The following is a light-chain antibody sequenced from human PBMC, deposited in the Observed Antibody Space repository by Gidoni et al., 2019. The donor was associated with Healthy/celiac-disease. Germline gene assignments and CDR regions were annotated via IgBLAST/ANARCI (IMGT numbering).Light chain of an antibody. J-gene: IGKJ3*01. CDR3: QQLNSYPLT. Sequence: DIQLTQSPSFLSASVGDRVTITCRASQGISSYLAWYQQKPEKAPKLLIYAAPTLQGRVPSRFGGSGSGAEFTLTISSLQPEDFATYYCQQLNSYPLTFGPXTKVDIK. V-gene: IGKV1-9*01. CDR2: AAP. CDR1: QGISSY.